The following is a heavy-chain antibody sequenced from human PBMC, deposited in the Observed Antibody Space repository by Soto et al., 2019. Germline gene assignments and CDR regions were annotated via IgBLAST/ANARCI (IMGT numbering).Heavy chain of an antibody. V-gene: IGHV1-69*06. CDR1: GGTFSSYA. Sequence: SVKVSCKASGGTFSSYAISWVRQAPGQGLEWMGGIIPIFGTANYAQKFQGRVTITADKSTSTAYMELSSLRSEDTAVYYCARVRDSYYYDSSGYYYDYYFDYWGQGTLVPVSS. D-gene: IGHD3-22*01. CDR2: IIPIFGTA. J-gene: IGHJ4*02. CDR3: ARVRDSYYYDSSGYYYDYYFDY.